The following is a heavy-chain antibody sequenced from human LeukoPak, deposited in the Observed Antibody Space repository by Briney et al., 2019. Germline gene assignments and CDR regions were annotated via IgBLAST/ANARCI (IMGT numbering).Heavy chain of an antibody. CDR2: ITSSGSAV. J-gene: IGHJ3*02. V-gene: IGHV3-48*03. CDR3: ARDQTAMANSRAFDI. Sequence: PGGSLRLSCAASRFTFSGYEMNWVRQAPGKGLEWVSYITSSGSAVFYSDSVKGRFTISRDNAENSLYLQMNSLRAEDTAVYYCARDQTAMANSRAFDIWGQGTTVTVSS. CDR1: RFTFSGYE. D-gene: IGHD5-24*01.